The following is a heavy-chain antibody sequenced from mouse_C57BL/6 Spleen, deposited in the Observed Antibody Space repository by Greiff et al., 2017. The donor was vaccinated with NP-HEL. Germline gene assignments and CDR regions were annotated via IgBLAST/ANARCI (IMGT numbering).Heavy chain of an antibody. Sequence: VQLQQPGAELVMPGASVKLSCKASGYTFTSYWMHWVKQRPGQGLEWIGEIDPSDSYTNYNQKFKGKSTLTVDKSSSTAYMQLSSLTSEDSAVYYCARSYGNLGAYWGQGTLVTVSA. D-gene: IGHD2-1*01. V-gene: IGHV1-69*01. CDR2: IDPSDSYT. CDR3: ARSYGNLGAY. CDR1: GYTFTSYW. J-gene: IGHJ3*01.